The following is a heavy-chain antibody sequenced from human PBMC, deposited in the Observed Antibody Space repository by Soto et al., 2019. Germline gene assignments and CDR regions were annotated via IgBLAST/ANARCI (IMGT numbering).Heavy chain of an antibody. CDR1: GYSFTSYW. V-gene: IGHV5-51*01. CDR2: IYPGDSDT. J-gene: IGHJ6*02. D-gene: IGHD4-4*01. Sequence: PGESLKISCKGSGYSFTSYWIGWVRQMPGNGLEWMGIIYPGDSDTRYSPSFQGQVTISADKSISTAYLQWSSLKASDTAMYYCARLNMTTVIGPSGLELYYYYGMDVWGQGTTVTVSS. CDR3: ARLNMTTVIGPSGLELYYYYGMDV.